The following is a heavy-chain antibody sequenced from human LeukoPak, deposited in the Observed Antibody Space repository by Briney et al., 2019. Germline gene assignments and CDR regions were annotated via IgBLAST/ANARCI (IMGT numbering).Heavy chain of an antibody. CDR1: GFTFSGYG. CDR2: IGYSGSNK. J-gene: IGHJ4*02. CDR3: AKALNNWNLDY. V-gene: IGHV3-30*02. D-gene: IGHD1-20*01. Sequence: PGGSLRLSCAASGFTFSGYGMHWVRQAPWVRQAPGKGLEWVAFIGYSGSNKYYIDSVKGRFTISRDNSRNTLYLQMNSLRVEDTAVYYCAKALNNWNLDYWGQGTLVTVSS.